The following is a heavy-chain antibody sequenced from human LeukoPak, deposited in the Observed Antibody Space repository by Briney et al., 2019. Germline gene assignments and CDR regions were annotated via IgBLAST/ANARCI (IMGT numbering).Heavy chain of an antibody. CDR1: GGSFSGYY. J-gene: IGHJ4*02. CDR3: ARASIDYDFWSGYYVLDY. CDR2: INHSGST. D-gene: IGHD3-3*01. Sequence: SETLSLTCAVYGGSFSGYYWSWLRQPPGKGLEWIGEINHSGSTNYNPPLKSRVTISVDTSKNQFYLKLSSVTAADTAVYYCARASIDYDFWSGYYVLDYWGQGTLVTFSS. V-gene: IGHV4-34*01.